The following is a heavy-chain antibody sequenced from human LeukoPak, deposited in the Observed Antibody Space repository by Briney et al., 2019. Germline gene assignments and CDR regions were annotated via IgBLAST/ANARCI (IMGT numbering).Heavy chain of an antibody. CDR3: ARDSWNDCSGGSCYSNY. D-gene: IGHD2-15*01. CDR1: GFTFSSYS. CDR2: ISSSSSYI. V-gene: IGHV3-21*01. Sequence: PGGSLRLSCAASGFTFSSYSMNWVRQAPGKGLEWVSSISSSSSYIYYAGSVKGRFTISSDNAKKSLYLQMNSLRAEDTAVYYCARDSWNDCSGGSCYSNYWGQGTLVTVSS. J-gene: IGHJ4*02.